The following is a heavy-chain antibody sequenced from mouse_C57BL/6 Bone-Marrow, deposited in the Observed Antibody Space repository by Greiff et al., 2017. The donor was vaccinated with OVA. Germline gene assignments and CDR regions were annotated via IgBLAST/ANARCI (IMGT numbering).Heavy chain of an antibody. J-gene: IGHJ3*01. CDR3: VRGGNPFAY. Sequence: DAGGGLVQPKGSLKLSCAASGFSFNTYAMNWVRQAPGKGLEWVARIRSKSNNYATYYADSVKDRFTISRDDSESMLYLQMNNLKTEDTAMYYCVRGGNPFAYWGQGTLVTVSA. CDR1: GFSFNTYA. V-gene: IGHV10-1*01. D-gene: IGHD2-1*01. CDR2: IRSKSNNYAT.